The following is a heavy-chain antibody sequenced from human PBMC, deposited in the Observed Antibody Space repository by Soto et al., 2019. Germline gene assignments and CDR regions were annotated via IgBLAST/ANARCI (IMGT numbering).Heavy chain of an antibody. V-gene: IGHV4-59*01. CDR1: GGSISSYY. CDR3: ARASYSSSLGY. D-gene: IGHD6-6*01. Sequence: QVQLQESGPGLVKPSETLSLTCTVSGGSISSYYWSWIRQPPGKGLEWIGYIYYSGSTNYNPSLKSRVTISVDTSKNQFSLKLSSVTAADTAVYYCARASYSSSLGYWGQGTLVTVSS. J-gene: IGHJ4*02. CDR2: IYYSGST.